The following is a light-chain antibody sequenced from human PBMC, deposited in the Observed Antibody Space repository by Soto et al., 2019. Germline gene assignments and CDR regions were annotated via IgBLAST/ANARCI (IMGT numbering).Light chain of an antibody. J-gene: IGLJ1*01. CDR3: SSYRRSNTRV. V-gene: IGLV2-14*03. Sequence: QSALTQPASVSGSPGQSITISCTGTSSDFGGYNYVSWYQQHPGKAPKLMIYDVSNRPSGVSNRFSGYKSGNTASLTISGLQAEDEADYYCSSYRRSNTRVFGTGTKVTVL. CDR2: DVS. CDR1: SSDFGGYNY.